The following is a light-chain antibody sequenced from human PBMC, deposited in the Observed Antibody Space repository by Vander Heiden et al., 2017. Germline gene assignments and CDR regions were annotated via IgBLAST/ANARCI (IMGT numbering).Light chain of an antibody. CDR3: RQALQTPST. CDR2: LGS. V-gene: IGKV2-28*01. CDR1: QSLLHSNGYNY. Sequence: DMVMTQSPLSLPVTPGEPASISCRSSQSLLHSNGYNYLDWYLQKPGQSPQLLIYLGSNRASGVPDRFSGSGSGTDFTLKIGRVEAEDVGVYYCRQALQTPSTFGHGTKVDIK. J-gene: IGKJ3*01.